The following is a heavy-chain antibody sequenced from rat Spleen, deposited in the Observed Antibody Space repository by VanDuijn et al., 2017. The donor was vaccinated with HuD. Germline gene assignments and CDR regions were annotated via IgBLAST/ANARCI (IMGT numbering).Heavy chain of an antibody. J-gene: IGHJ2*01. D-gene: IGHD1-4*01. Sequence: EVQLVETGGGLVQPGKSLKLSCAASGFTFSDYYMAWVRQAPKKGLEWVASISYEGNTAFYGDSMKGRFTISRDNTESTLYLQMDSLRSEDTATYYCAREAGIPFHYFDYWGQGVMVTVSS. CDR3: AREAGIPFHYFDY. V-gene: IGHV5-22*01. CDR2: ISYEGNTA. CDR1: GFTFSDYY.